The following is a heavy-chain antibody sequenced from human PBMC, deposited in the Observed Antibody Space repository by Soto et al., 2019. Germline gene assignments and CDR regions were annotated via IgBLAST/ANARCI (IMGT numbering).Heavy chain of an antibody. Sequence: QVQLVESGGGVVQPGRSLRLSCAASGFTFSSYGMHWVRQAPGKGLEWVAVISYDGSNKYYADSVKGRFTISRDNSKNTLYRQMNSLRAEDTAVYYCAKEPSSGWYWAINWFDPWGQGTLVTVSS. CDR1: GFTFSSYG. CDR2: ISYDGSNK. D-gene: IGHD6-19*01. J-gene: IGHJ5*02. CDR3: AKEPSSGWYWAINWFDP. V-gene: IGHV3-30*18.